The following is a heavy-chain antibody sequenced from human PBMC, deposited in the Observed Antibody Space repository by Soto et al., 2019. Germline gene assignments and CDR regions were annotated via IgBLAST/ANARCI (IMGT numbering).Heavy chain of an antibody. CDR3: ARDPSVRSPPDY. CDR2: ISSTSAYT. Sequence: QVQVVESGGGLVRPGGSLRLSCVASGFTFSDYYMTWFRQAPGKGLEWVSYISSTSAYTKYADSVKGRFTISRDNAKNSVDLQISDLRDEDTAVYYCARDPSVRSPPDYWGQGTLVTVSS. J-gene: IGHJ4*02. V-gene: IGHV3-11*05. CDR1: GFTFSDYY.